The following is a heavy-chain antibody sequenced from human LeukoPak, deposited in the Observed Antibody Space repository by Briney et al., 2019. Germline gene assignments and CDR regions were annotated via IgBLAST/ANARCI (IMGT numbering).Heavy chain of an antibody. CDR3: ARHDRSGGSCSFDY. CDR1: GYTFSDYY. J-gene: IGHJ4*02. V-gene: IGHV3-11*01. Sequence: GGSLRLSCAVSGYTFSDYYMSWIRQAPGKGLEWVSYISSSGSTIYYADSVKGRFTISRDNAKNSLYLQMNSLRAEDTAVYYCARHDRSGGSCSFDYWGQGTLVTVSS. CDR2: ISSSGSTI. D-gene: IGHD2-15*01.